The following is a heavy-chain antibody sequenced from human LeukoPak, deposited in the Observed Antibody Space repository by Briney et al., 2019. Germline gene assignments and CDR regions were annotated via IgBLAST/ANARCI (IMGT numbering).Heavy chain of an antibody. Sequence: GESLLIPCKGSGYSFTSYWIGGVRQMPGKSLVWMGIIYPGNSDTRYSPSFQRQVTISVDTSIDPAYLQSSSLNASHTAVYYCATIPGASGYYYGHFDYWGQRTLVTVSS. CDR3: ATIPGASGYYYGHFDY. CDR1: GYSFTSYW. D-gene: IGHD3-22*01. J-gene: IGHJ4*02. CDR2: IYPGNSDT. V-gene: IGHV5-51*01.